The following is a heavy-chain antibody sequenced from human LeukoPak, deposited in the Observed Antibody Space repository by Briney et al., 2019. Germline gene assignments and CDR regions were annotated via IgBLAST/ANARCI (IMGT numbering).Heavy chain of an antibody. CDR2: ISSSSSYI. Sequence: GGSLRLSCAASGFTFSSYSMNWVRQAPGKGLEWVSSISSSSSYIYYADSVKGRFTISRENAKNSLYLQMNSLRAGDTAVYYCARGGSYYVHAFDIWGQGTMVTVSS. CDR1: GFTFSSYS. J-gene: IGHJ3*02. V-gene: IGHV3-21*01. D-gene: IGHD1-26*01. CDR3: ARGGSYYVHAFDI.